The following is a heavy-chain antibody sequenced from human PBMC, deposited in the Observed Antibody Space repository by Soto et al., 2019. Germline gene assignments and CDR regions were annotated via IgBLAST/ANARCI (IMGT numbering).Heavy chain of an antibody. CDR3: ARDPPLCTTSCYDY. D-gene: IGHD2-2*01. V-gene: IGHV3-66*01. J-gene: IGHJ4*02. Sequence: AGGSLRLSCADSGFTLSNTYKNWVRQALLKVLEWVSVIYSGGSTYYADSVKGRFIFSRDNSKNTLYLQMNSLRAEDTAVYYCARDPPLCTTSCYDYWGQGTLVTVSS. CDR1: GFTLSNTY. CDR2: IYSGGST.